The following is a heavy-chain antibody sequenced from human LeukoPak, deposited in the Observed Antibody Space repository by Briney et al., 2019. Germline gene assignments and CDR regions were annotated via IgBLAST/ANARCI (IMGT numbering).Heavy chain of an antibody. CDR1: GYTFTSYY. CDR2: INPSGGST. Sequence: GASVKVSCKASGYTFTSYYMHWVRQAPGQGLEWMGIINPSGGSTSYAQKFQGRVTMTRDMSTSTAYMELRSLRSDDTAVYYCARDLPGVERRNFDYWGQGTLVTVSS. V-gene: IGHV1-46*01. CDR3: ARDLPGVERRNFDY. D-gene: IGHD1-1*01. J-gene: IGHJ4*02.